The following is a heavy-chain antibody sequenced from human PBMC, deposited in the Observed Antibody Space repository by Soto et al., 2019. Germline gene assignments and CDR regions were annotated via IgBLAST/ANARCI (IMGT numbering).Heavy chain of an antibody. CDR1: GFTFSSYA. CDR2: ISSNGGST. Sequence: EVQLVESGEGLVQPGGSLRLSCAASGFTFSSYAMHWVRQAPGKGLEYVSAISSNGGSTYYADSVKGRFTISRDNSKNTLYLQMGRLRAEDMAVYYCARGIVRDINDAFDIWGQGTMVTVSS. D-gene: IGHD1-26*01. J-gene: IGHJ3*02. V-gene: IGHV3-64*02. CDR3: ARGIVRDINDAFDI.